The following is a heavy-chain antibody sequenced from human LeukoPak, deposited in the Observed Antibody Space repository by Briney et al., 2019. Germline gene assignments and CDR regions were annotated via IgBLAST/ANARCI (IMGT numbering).Heavy chain of an antibody. D-gene: IGHD3-10*01. CDR3: ARVGSYGSGSYFSYDYFDY. CDR2: ISYDGSDK. V-gene: IGHV3-30-3*01. J-gene: IGHJ4*02. Sequence: PGGSLRLSCAASGLTFSSYAMHWVRQAPGKGLEWVAVISYDGSDKYYADSVKGRFTISRDNSKNTLYLQMNSLRAEDTAVYYCARVGSYGSGSYFSYDYFDYWGQGTLVTVSS. CDR1: GLTFSSYA.